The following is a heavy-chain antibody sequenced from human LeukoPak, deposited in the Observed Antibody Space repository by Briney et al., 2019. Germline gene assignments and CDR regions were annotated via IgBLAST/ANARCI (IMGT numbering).Heavy chain of an antibody. CDR1: GDSVSGNRVA. V-gene: IGHV6-1*01. CDR2: TYYRSNWIN. J-gene: IGHJ4*02. Sequence: SQTLSLTCVISGDSVSGNRVAWNWIRQSPSRCLEWLGRTYYRSNWINEYAASVKSRMSIDPDTSKNQFSLQLYSVTPEDTAIYYCAREESRTFAYWGQGTLVTVSS. CDR3: AREESRTFAY.